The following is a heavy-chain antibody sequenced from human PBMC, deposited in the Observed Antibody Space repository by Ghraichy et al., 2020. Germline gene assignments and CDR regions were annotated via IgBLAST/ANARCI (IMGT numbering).Heavy chain of an antibody. CDR2: ISSSGSTI. Sequence: GESLNISCAASGFTFSDYYMSWIRQAPGKGLEWVSYISSSGSTIYYADSVKGRFTISRDNAKNSLYLQMNSLRAEDTAVYYCARVGRDWSPGDYYYYGMDVWGQGTTVTVSS. CDR3: ARVGRDWSPGDYYYYGMDV. V-gene: IGHV3-11*01. J-gene: IGHJ6*02. CDR1: GFTFSDYY. D-gene: IGHD2-21*01.